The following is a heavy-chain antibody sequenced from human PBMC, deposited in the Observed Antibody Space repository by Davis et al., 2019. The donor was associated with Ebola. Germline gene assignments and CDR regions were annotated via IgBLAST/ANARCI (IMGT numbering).Heavy chain of an antibody. CDR2: ISGRGGST. Sequence: PGGSLRLSCAASGFTFSSYAMSWVRQAAGKGLEWVSAISGRGGSTYYADSVKGRFTISRDNSKNTLYLQMNSLRSEDTAVYYCAREEIVVVVAATQYYYYGMDVWGQGTTVTVSS. CDR1: GFTFSSYA. CDR3: AREEIVVVVAATQYYYYGMDV. J-gene: IGHJ6*02. V-gene: IGHV3-23*01. D-gene: IGHD2-15*01.